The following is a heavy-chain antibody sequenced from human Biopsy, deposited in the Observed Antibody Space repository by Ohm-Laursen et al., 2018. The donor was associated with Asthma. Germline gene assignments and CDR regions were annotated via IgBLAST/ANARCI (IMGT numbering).Heavy chain of an antibody. CDR1: GFTVNTNG. Sequence: SLRLSCAASGFTVNTNGMSWVRQPPGKGLEWVSVIYSGGGTYYADSVQGRVTISRDNSKNTLSLQMNSLRAEDTAVYYCARAYGGSFFSGAFDIWGQGTMVTVSS. D-gene: IGHD4-23*01. V-gene: IGHV3-53*01. CDR3: ARAYGGSFFSGAFDI. CDR2: IYSGGGT. J-gene: IGHJ3*02.